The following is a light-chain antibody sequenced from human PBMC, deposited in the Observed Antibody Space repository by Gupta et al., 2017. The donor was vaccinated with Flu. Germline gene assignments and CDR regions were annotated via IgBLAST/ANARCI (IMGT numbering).Light chain of an antibody. V-gene: IGKV1-5*03. CDR2: EAS. Sequence: IQMTQSPSPLSASVGDRVTITCRASQSMSSWFAWYQQKPGKAPKLLIFEASIIESGVPSRFSGSGSGTEFTLTISSLQPDDFAVYYCQQYDAYSRTFGGGTKVEIK. CDR3: QQYDAYSRT. J-gene: IGKJ4*01. CDR1: QSMSSW.